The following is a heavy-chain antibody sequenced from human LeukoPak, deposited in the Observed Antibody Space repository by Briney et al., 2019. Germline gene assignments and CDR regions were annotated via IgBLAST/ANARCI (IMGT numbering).Heavy chain of an antibody. V-gene: IGHV3-21*01. CDR1: GFTFSNDN. J-gene: IGHJ6*03. Sequence: PGGSLRLSCAASGFTFSNDNMNWVRQAPGKGPEWVSSISSSSSYIYYADSVKGRFTISRDNAQNSLYLQMNSLRAEDTAVYYCARVGTRMVTIVAPYYMDVWGKGTTVTVSS. CDR3: ARVGTRMVTIVAPYYMDV. CDR2: ISSSSSYI. D-gene: IGHD5-24*01.